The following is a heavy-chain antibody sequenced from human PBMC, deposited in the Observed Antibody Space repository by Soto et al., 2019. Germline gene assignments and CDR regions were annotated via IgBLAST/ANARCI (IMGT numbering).Heavy chain of an antibody. CDR1: GIPVSSNY. Sequence: EVQLVESGGGLVQPGGSLRLSCVASGIPVSSNYMTWVRQAPGKGLEWVSVLHSGGDTYYANSVKGRFTISRHDSTNTLFLQMNSLTAEDTAVYYCARDGPYYSASRMDVWGQGTTVTVSS. CDR3: ARDGPYYSASRMDV. V-gene: IGHV3-53*04. D-gene: IGHD3-10*01. J-gene: IGHJ6*02. CDR2: LHSGGDT.